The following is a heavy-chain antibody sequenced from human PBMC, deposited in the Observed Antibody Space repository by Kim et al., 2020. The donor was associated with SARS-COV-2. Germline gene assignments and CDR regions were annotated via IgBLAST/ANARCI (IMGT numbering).Heavy chain of an antibody. CDR2: IIPIFGTA. CDR3: AGAPTIAAAGLFDY. J-gene: IGHJ4*02. Sequence: SVKVSCKASGGTFSSYAISWVRQAPGQGLEWMGGIIPIFGTANYAQKFQGRVTITADESTSTAYMELSSLRSEDTAVYYCAGAPTIAAAGLFDYWGQGTLVTVSS. CDR1: GGTFSSYA. V-gene: IGHV1-69*13. D-gene: IGHD6-13*01.